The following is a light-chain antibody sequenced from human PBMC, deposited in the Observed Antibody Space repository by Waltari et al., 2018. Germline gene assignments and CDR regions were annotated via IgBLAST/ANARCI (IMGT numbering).Light chain of an antibody. CDR3: ASWDDSLRGRV. V-gene: IGLV1-47*01. J-gene: IGLJ2*01. Sequence: QSVLTQPPSMSGTPGQRVTISCSGSHSNTGTNFVYWYQQSPGMAPRLLIFENSRRPSGVPDRFSASKAGASASLAISGLRSEDEAHYHCASWDDSLRGRVFGGGTRLTVL. CDR1: HSNTGTNF. CDR2: ENS.